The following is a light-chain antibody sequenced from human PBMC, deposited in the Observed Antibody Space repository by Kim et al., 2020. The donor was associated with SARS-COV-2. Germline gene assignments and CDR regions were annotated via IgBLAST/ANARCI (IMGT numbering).Light chain of an antibody. CDR3: QNYNSAPLT. V-gene: IGKV1-27*01. CDR2: DAS. CDR1: QDISND. Sequence: GDRVTITCRASQDISNDLAWYQQRPGKAPQLLIYDASALQSGVPSRFSGSGSGTDFTLTISILQPEDVATYFCQNYNSAPLTFGGGTKLE. J-gene: IGKJ4*01.